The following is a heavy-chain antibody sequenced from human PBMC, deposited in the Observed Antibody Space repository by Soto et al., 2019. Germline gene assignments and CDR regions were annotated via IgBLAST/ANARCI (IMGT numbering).Heavy chain of an antibody. J-gene: IGHJ6*02. D-gene: IGHD3-3*01. CDR2: IWYDGSNK. CDR1: GFTFSSYG. Sequence: TGGSLRLSCAASGFTFSSYGMHWVRQAPGKGLEWVAVIWYDGSNKYYADSVKGRFTISRDNSKNTLYLQMNSLRAEDTAVYYCARDLFVSRYYDFWSGPNYYYYYGMDVWGQGTTVTVSS. CDR3: ARDLFVSRYYDFWSGPNYYYYYGMDV. V-gene: IGHV3-33*01.